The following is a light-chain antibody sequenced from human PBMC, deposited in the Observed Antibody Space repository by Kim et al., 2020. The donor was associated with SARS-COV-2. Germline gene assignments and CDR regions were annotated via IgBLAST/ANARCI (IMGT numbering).Light chain of an antibody. J-gene: IGKJ1*01. Sequence: CPGERATRSRQASQSVSSSYLPWYRQRPGQSPSLHVWGASRRTTGIPYRLSGGGYGTDFTLTITRLEPENFAVYYCQQYGSSPWTFDQETKVCIK. CDR3: QQYGSSPWT. V-gene: IGKV3-20*01. CDR2: GAS. CDR1: QSVSSSY.